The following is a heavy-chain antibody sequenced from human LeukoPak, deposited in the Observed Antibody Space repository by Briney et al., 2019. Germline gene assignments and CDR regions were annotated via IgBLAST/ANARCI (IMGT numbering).Heavy chain of an antibody. D-gene: IGHD6-19*01. V-gene: IGHV4-59*01. J-gene: IGHJ3*02. CDR3: ARDRSSGWQGVFDI. CDR2: IYYSGST. CDR1: GGSISSYY. Sequence: SETLSLTCTVSGGSISSYYWSWIWQPPGKGLEWIGYIYYSGSTNYNPSLKSRVTISVDTSKNQFSLKLSSVTAADTAVYYCARDRSSGWQGVFDIWGQGTMVTVSS.